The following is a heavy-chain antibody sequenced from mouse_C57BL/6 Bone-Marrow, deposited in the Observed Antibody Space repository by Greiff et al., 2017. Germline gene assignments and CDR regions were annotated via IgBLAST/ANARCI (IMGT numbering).Heavy chain of an antibody. J-gene: IGHJ3*01. CDR2: INPGSGST. CDR1: GYAFTNYL. D-gene: IGHD4-1*01. Sequence: QVQLKQSGAELVRPGTSVKVSCKASGYAFTNYLIAWVKQRPGQGLEWIGVINPGSGSTNYNEKFKGKATLTADKSSSTAYMQLSSLTSEDSAVFYCARSKHWECRFAYWGQGTTVTVSA. CDR3: ARSKHWECRFAY. V-gene: IGHV1-54*01.